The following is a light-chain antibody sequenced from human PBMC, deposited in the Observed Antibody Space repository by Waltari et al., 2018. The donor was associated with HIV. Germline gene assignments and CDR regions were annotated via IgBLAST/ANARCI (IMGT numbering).Light chain of an antibody. Sequence: EIVMTQSPATLSVSPGERVTLSCRASQSISSNLAWYQQKPGQGPRLLIYDASTRATDIPARFSGSGSGTEFTLTISSLQSEDFAVYYCQQYNSWPGTFGQGTKVEIK. V-gene: IGKV3-15*01. CDR1: QSISSN. CDR2: DAS. J-gene: IGKJ1*01. CDR3: QQYNSWPGT.